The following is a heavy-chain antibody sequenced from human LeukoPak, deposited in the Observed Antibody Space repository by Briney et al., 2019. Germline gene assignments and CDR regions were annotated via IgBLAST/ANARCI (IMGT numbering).Heavy chain of an antibody. CDR2: INPSGGST. Sequence: GASVNVSCKASGYTFTSYYMHWVRQAPGQGLEWMGIINPSGGSTSYAQKFQGRVTMTRETSTSTVYMELSSLRSEDTAVYYCAGAPRDFWSGFYYYYYMDVWGKGTTVTVSS. D-gene: IGHD3-3*01. CDR3: AGAPRDFWSGFYYYYYMDV. CDR1: GYTFTSYY. J-gene: IGHJ6*03. V-gene: IGHV1-46*01.